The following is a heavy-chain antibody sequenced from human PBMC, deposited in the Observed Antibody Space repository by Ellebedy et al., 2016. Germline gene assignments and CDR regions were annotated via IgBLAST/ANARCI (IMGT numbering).Heavy chain of an antibody. CDR3: YYGHYSGY. V-gene: IGHV3-23*01. D-gene: IGHD4-17*01. Sequence: GESLKISXAASGFAFNSFFMSWVRQAPGKGLEWVSTISGAGDDTHLADSVKGRFTVSRDNSRNTLYLQMNSLRAEDTAVYYCYYGHYSGYWGQGTLVTVSS. CDR2: ISGAGDDT. CDR1: GFAFNSFF. J-gene: IGHJ4*02.